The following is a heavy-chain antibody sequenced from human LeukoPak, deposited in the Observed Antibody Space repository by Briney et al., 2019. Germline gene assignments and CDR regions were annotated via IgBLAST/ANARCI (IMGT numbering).Heavy chain of an antibody. V-gene: IGHV4-34*01. CDR1: GGSFSGYY. D-gene: IGHD3-22*01. CDR2: INHSGST. CDR3: ARLSGYRGIDY. J-gene: IGHJ4*02. Sequence: SETLSLTCAVYGGSFSGYYWSWIRQPPGKGLEWIGEINHSGSTNYNPSLKSRVTISVDTSKNQFSLKLSSVTAADTAVYYCARLSGYRGIDYWGQGTLVTVSS.